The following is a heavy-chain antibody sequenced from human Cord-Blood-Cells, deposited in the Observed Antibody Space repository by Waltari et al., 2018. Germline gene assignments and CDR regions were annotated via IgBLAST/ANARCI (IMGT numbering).Heavy chain of an antibody. J-gene: IGHJ6*02. V-gene: IGHV3-9*01. Sequence: EVQLVESGGGLVQPGRSLRLSCAASGFTFDDYAMHWVRQAPGKGLEWVSGISWNSGSIGYADSVKGRFTISRDNAKNSLYLQMNSLRAEDTALYYCAKGSNYYYYYGMDVWGQGTTVTVSS. CDR1: GFTFDDYA. CDR3: AKGSNYYYYYGMDV. CDR2: ISWNSGSI. D-gene: IGHD4-4*01.